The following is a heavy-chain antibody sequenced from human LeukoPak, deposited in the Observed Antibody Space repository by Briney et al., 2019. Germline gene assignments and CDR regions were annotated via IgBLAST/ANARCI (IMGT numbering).Heavy chain of an antibody. J-gene: IGHJ4*02. CDR1: GFTLNSNW. V-gene: IGHV3-7*01. D-gene: IGHD2-2*01. CDR3: VSKNAMIA. CDR2: IKQDGSEK. Sequence: GGSLRLSCVASGFTLNSNWMNWGRRAPGKGLEWVANIKQDGSEKYYVDSVKGRFTISRDNAKNSLYLQMNSLRGEDTAVSYCVSKNAMIAWGQGTLVTVSS.